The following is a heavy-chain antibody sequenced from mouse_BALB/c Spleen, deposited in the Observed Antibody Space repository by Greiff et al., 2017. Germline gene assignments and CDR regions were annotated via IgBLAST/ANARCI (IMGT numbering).Heavy chain of an antibody. D-gene: IGHD2-4*01. V-gene: IGHV1S135*01. J-gene: IGHJ4*01. CDR2: IDPYNGGT. CDR1: GYAFTSYN. CDR3: ARSEDYDVDAMDY. Sequence: VQLKESGPELVKPGASVKVSCKASGYAFTSYNMYWVKQSHGKSLEWIGYIDPYNGGTSYNQKFKGKATLTVDKSSSTAYMHLNSLTSEDSAVYYCARSEDYDVDAMDYWGQGTSVTVSS.